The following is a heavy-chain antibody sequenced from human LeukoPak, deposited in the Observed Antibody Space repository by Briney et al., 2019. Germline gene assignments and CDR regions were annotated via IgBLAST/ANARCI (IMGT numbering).Heavy chain of an antibody. CDR1: GYTFTGHY. J-gene: IGHJ4*02. D-gene: IGHD5-24*01. Sequence: ASVKVSCKASGYTFTGHYMHWVRQAPGQGLEWMGWINPNSGGTNYAQKFQGRVTMTRDTSISTAYMDLTRLTSDDTAVYYCARDPIVDMAGCYFDYWGQGTLVTVSS. CDR3: ARDPIVDMAGCYFDY. CDR2: INPNSGGT. V-gene: IGHV1-2*02.